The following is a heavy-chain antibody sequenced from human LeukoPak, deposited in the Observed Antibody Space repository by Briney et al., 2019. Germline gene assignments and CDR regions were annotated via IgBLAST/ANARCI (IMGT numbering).Heavy chain of an antibody. CDR2: IYYSGST. Sequence: SETLSLTCSVSGGSISSSSYYWGWIRQPPGKGLEWIGNIYYSGSTYYNPSLKSRVTISVDTSKNQFSLKLSSVTAADTAVYYCARHIAVAGPIDYWGQGTLVTVSS. V-gene: IGHV4-39*01. D-gene: IGHD6-19*01. J-gene: IGHJ4*02. CDR3: ARHIAVAGPIDY. CDR1: GGSISSSSYY.